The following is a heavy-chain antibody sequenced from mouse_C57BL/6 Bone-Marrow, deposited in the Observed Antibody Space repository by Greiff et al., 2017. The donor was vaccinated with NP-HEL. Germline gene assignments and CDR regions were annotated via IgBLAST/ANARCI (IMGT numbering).Heavy chain of an antibody. Sequence: EVQRVESGGGLVQPKGSLKLSCAASGFSFNTYAMNWVRQAPGKGLEWVARIRSKSNNYATYYADSVKDRFTISRDDSESMLYLQMNNLTTEDTAMYYCVRGTPYYGYYYAMDYWGQGTSVTVSS. CDR1: GFSFNTYA. V-gene: IGHV10-1*01. D-gene: IGHD2-10*01. CDR2: IRSKSNNYAT. J-gene: IGHJ4*01. CDR3: VRGTPYYGYYYAMDY.